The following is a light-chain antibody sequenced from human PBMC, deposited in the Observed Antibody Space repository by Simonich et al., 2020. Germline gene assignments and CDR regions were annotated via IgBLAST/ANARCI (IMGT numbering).Light chain of an antibody. CDR3: QQYYSTPLT. Sequence: DIVMTQSPDSLAVSLGERATINCKSNQSVLYSSNNKNYLAWYQQKPGQPPKLLIYWASTRESGVPDRFSGSGSGTDVTLTISSLQAEDVAVYYCQQYYSTPLTFGGGTKVEIK. V-gene: IGKV4-1*01. CDR2: WAS. J-gene: IGKJ4*01. CDR1: QSVLYSSNNKNY.